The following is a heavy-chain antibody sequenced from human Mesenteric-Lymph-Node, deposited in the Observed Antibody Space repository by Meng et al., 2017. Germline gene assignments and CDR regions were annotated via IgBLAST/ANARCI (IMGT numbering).Heavy chain of an antibody. CDR3: ARGRGSGWYHRRPFDY. CDR1: GGSFSGYY. CDR2: INHSGNT. D-gene: IGHD6-19*01. V-gene: IGHV4-34*01. Sequence: SETLSLTCAVYGGSFSGYYWSWIRQPPGKGLEWIGEINHSGNTNYNPSLKSRVTISVDTSKNQFSLKLSSVTAADTAVYYCARGRGSGWYHRRPFDYWGQGTLVTVSS. J-gene: IGHJ4*02.